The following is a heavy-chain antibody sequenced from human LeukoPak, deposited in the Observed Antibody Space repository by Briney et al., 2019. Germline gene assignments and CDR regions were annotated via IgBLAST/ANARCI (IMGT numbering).Heavy chain of an antibody. D-gene: IGHD3-3*01. CDR3: AKDRTNDFWSGLDAFDI. Sequence: PGGSLRLTCAASGFTFSSYCMNWIRQAPGKGLDWVAFINRDGSNKYYADSVRGRFTISRDNSKNTLYLQMNSLRAEDTAVYYCAKDRTNDFWSGLDAFDIWGQGTMATVSS. J-gene: IGHJ3*02. CDR2: INRDGSNK. V-gene: IGHV3-30*02. CDR1: GFTFSSYC.